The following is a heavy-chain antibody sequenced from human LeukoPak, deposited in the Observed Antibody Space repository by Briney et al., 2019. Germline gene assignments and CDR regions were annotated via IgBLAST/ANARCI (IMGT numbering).Heavy chain of an antibody. J-gene: IGHJ3*02. V-gene: IGHV4-59*01. Sequence: GTLSLTCPVSGGSISSYYWSWIRRPPGKGREGIGYIYYSGSTNYNPSLKSRVTISVDTSKNQFSLKLSSVTAADTAVYYCARVEWFGESDDAFDIWGQGTMVTVSS. D-gene: IGHD3-10*01. CDR2: IYYSGST. CDR1: GGSISSYY. CDR3: ARVEWFGESDDAFDI.